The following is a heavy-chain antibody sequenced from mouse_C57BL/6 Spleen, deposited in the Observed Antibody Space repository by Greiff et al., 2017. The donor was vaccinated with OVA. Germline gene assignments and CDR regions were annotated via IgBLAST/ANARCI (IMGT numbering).Heavy chain of an antibody. J-gene: IGHJ4*01. CDR1: GFSLTSYG. V-gene: IGHV2-2*01. CDR2: IWSGGST. Sequence: VQLQESGPGLVQPSQSLSITCTVSGFSLTSYGVHWVRQSPGQGLEWLGVIWSGGSTDYNAAFISRLSISKDNSKSQVFFKMNSLQADDTAIYYCARDYYGSSYLYAMDYWGQGTSVTVSS. D-gene: IGHD1-1*01. CDR3: ARDYYGSSYLYAMDY.